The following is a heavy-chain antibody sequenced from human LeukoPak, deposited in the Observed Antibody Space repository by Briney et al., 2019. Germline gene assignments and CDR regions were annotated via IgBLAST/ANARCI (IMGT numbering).Heavy chain of an antibody. CDR1: GGSICSSSYC. Sequence: PSETLSLTCSVSGGSICSSSYCWGWIRQPPGKGLEWIGTICYSGSTFYNPSLKSRVTLSVDTSKNQFSLKLSSVTAADTAVYYCARTENYIPEDGFDPWGQGTLVTVSS. CDR2: ICYSGST. CDR3: ARTENYIPEDGFDP. J-gene: IGHJ5*02. V-gene: IGHV4-39*01. D-gene: IGHD5-24*01.